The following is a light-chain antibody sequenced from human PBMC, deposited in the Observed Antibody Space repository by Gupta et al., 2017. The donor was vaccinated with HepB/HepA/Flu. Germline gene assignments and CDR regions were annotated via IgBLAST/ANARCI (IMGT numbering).Light chain of an antibody. CDR2: SNN. J-gene: IGLJ2*01. V-gene: IGLV1-44*01. Sequence: QSVLTQPPSASGTPGQRVTISCSGSSSNIGRNTVNWYQQVPGTAPKVLIYSNNQRPSGVPDRFSGSKSGTSASLAISGLQSEDEADYYCAGWDDSLNGPVFGGGTKLTVL. CDR3: AGWDDSLNGPV. CDR1: SSNIGRNT.